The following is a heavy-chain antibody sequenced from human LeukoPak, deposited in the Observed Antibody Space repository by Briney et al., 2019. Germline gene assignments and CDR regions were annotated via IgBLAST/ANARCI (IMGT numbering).Heavy chain of an antibody. CDR3: ASFIPGSGTRD. CDR2: IGGSGYMT. CDR1: GFTFSSYG. D-gene: IGHD1-1*01. J-gene: IGHJ4*02. Sequence: QTGGSLRLSCAASGFTFSSYGMTWVRQAPGKGLEWVSGIGGSGYMTYYADSVKGRFTISRDNSRNTLYLQMNSLRAEETAVYYCASFIPGSGTRDWGQGTLVTVSS. V-gene: IGHV3-23*01.